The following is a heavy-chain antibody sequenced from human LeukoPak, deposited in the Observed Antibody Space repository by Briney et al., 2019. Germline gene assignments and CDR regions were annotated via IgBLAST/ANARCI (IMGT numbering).Heavy chain of an antibody. Sequence: GGALKLSCAPPGFAFSGFAIHWVPDAPGRGLERVAVIRNDGIHKSYVDSVKGRFTISRDNSKITLYLQMNSMRAEDTAVYYCAKDPGYCSGGSCSPWNFFDYWGQGTLVTVSS. CDR2: IRNDGIHK. CDR1: GFAFSGFA. D-gene: IGHD2-15*01. J-gene: IGHJ4*02. V-gene: IGHV3-30*02. CDR3: AKDPGYCSGGSCSPWNFFDY.